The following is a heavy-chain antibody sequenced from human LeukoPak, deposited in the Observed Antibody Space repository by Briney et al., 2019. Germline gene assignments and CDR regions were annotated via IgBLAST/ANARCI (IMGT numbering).Heavy chain of an antibody. CDR2: MWYAEENK. J-gene: IGHJ4*02. V-gene: IGHV3-33*01. CDR3: ARAKTGSYYFDH. CDR1: GFIFSSFG. Sequence: PGGSLRLSCAASGFIFSSFGMHWVRQAPGKGLEWVSVMWYAEENKYYADSVKGRFTVSRDNPENKLYLQMNSLRVEDTAEYYCARAKTGSYYFDHWGQGTLVSVSS. D-gene: IGHD1-26*01.